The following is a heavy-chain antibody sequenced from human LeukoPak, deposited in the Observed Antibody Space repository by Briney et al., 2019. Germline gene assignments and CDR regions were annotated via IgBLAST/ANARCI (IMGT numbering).Heavy chain of an antibody. D-gene: IGHD5-24*01. V-gene: IGHV3-23*01. CDR3: AKVRLTNEMGFDP. CDR2: ISGSGGST. J-gene: IGHJ5*02. Sequence: GGSLRLSCAASGLTFSSYAMSWVRQPPGKGLEWVSAISGSGGSTYNADSVRGGFTIHRDNSNTTLALQMNSLRAEDPAVYYCAKVRLTNEMGFDPWGQGTLVTGSS. CDR1: GLTFSSYA.